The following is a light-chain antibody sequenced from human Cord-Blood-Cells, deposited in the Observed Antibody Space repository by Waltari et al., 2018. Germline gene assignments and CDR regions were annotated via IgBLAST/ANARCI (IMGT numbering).Light chain of an antibody. Sequence: SALTQPSSVSGSPVQPLAIPFTVPSSDVRGHHYASWYQQHPGKPPQLMIYDVSNRPSGVYNRFSGSKSGNTASLTISGLQAEDEADYYCSSYTSSSTYVFGTGTKVTVL. V-gene: IGLV2-14*01. CDR1: SSDVRGHHY. J-gene: IGLJ1*01. CDR3: SSYTSSSTYV. CDR2: DVS.